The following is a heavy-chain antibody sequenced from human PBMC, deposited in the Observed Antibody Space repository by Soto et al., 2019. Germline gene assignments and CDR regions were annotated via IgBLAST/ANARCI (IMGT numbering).Heavy chain of an antibody. D-gene: IGHD2-15*01. CDR3: ARVHVVVVAGSTFDY. J-gene: IGHJ4*01. Sequence: SETLSLTCAVSGYSLSSGSYWGWIRQPPGKGPEWIASIYHGGTTFYNPSLKSRVTISVDTSKNHYSLKLKSVTAADTAVYYCARVHVVVVAGSTFDYWGPGTLVTVSS. CDR1: GYSLSSGSY. CDR2: IYHGGTT. V-gene: IGHV4-38-2*01.